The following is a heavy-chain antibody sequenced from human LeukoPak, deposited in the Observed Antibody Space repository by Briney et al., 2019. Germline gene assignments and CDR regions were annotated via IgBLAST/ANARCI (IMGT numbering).Heavy chain of an antibody. D-gene: IGHD3-3*01. CDR3: ASNPPFGAYEGNWFDH. J-gene: IGHJ5*02. V-gene: IGHV1-18*01. Sequence: ASVKVSCKASGYTLTSYGISWVRQAPGQGLEWMGWISAYNGNTNYAQKLQGRVTMATDTSTSTAYMELRSLRPDDTAVYYCASNPPFGAYEGNWFDHWGQGTLVTVSS. CDR1: GYTLTSYG. CDR2: ISAYNGNT.